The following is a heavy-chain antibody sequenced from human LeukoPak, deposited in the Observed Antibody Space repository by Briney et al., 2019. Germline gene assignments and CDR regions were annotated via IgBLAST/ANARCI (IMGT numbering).Heavy chain of an antibody. CDR2: IKKDGSEK. V-gene: IGHV3-7*01. CDR1: GFTFSSHW. CDR3: AADGDSRGGY. Sequence: PGGSLRLSCAASGFTFSSHWMSWVRQAPGKGLEWVANIKKDGSEKYYVDSVKGRFTISRDNAKNSLYLQMNSLRAEDTAVYYCAADGDSRGGYWGQGTLVTVSS. J-gene: IGHJ4*02. D-gene: IGHD4-17*01.